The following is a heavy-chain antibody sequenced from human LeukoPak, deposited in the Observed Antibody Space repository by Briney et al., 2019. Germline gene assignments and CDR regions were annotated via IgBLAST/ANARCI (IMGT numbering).Heavy chain of an antibody. CDR3: AGGTYYYGSGSYYRKTYYYYGMDV. Sequence: ASVKVSCKASGGTFSSYAISWVRQAPGQGLEWMGGIIPIFGTANYAQKFQGRVTITADKSTSTAYMELSSLRSEDTAVYYCAGGTYYYGSGSYYRKTYYYYGMDVWGKGTTVTVSS. D-gene: IGHD3-10*01. J-gene: IGHJ6*04. V-gene: IGHV1-69*06. CDR2: IIPIFGTA. CDR1: GGTFSSYA.